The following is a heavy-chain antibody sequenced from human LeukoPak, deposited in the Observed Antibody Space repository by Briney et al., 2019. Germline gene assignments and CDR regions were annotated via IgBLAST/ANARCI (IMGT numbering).Heavy chain of an antibody. J-gene: IGHJ5*02. V-gene: IGHV1-18*01. CDR2: ISAYNGNT. Sequence: ASVKVSCKASGYTFSRYGISWVRQAPGQGLEWMGWISAYNGNTNYAQKLQGRVTMTTDTSTSTANMELRSLRSDDTAVYYCARVSLVGAISWFDPWGQGTLVTVSS. CDR3: ARVSLVGAISWFDP. CDR1: GYTFSRYG. D-gene: IGHD1-26*01.